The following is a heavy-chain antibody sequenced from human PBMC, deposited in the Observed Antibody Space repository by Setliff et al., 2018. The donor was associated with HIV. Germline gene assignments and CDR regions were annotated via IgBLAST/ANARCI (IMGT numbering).Heavy chain of an antibody. CDR3: ARGAAARWFDY. Sequence: SETLSLTCTLYGGSFSGYYWSWIRQPPGKGLEWIGEINHSGSTNYNPSLKSRVTISVDTSKNQFSLKLSSVTAADTAVYYCARGAAARWFDYWGQGTLVTVSS. D-gene: IGHD6-13*01. J-gene: IGHJ4*02. V-gene: IGHV4-34*01. CDR1: GGSFSGYY. CDR2: INHSGST.